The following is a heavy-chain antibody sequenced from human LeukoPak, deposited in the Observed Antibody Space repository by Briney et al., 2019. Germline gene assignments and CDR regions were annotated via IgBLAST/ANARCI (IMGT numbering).Heavy chain of an antibody. J-gene: IGHJ6*03. D-gene: IGHD1-26*01. V-gene: IGHV4-59*01. CDR2: IYYSEGA. CDR1: GGSISSYN. CDR3: ARDSGSLEKYMDV. Sequence: PPETLSLTSTVSGGSISSYNWSSIRQPPGEGVWRIGYIYYSEGANYNPSLKSRVTISVDTSKNQFSLKLSSVTAADTAVYYCARDSGSLEKYMDVWGKGTTVTVSS.